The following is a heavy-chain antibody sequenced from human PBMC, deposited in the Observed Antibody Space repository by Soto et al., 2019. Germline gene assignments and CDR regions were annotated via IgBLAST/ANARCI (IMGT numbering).Heavy chain of an antibody. CDR3: ASLYSSSSSGYYYGMDV. CDR1: GFTFSSYG. J-gene: IGHJ6*02. Sequence: QVQLVESGGGVVQPGRSLRLSCAASGFTFSSYGMHWVRQAPGKGLEWVAVIWYDGSNKYYADSVKGRFTISRVNSKNTLYLQMNSLRAEDTAVYYCASLYSSSSSGYYYGMDVWGQGTTVTVSS. V-gene: IGHV3-33*01. CDR2: IWYDGSNK. D-gene: IGHD6-6*01.